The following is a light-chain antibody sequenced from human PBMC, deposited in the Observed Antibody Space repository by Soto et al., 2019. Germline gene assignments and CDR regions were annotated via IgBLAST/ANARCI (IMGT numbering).Light chain of an antibody. CDR2: DAS. V-gene: IGKV3-11*01. Sequence: EIVLTQSPATLSLSPGERATLSCRASQSVSSYLAWYQQKPGQAPRLLIYDASNRATGIPARFSGSGSGTDFTLTISSQEPEDFAVYYCQQRSSTFGQGTKVEIK. CDR3: QQRSST. CDR1: QSVSSY. J-gene: IGKJ1*01.